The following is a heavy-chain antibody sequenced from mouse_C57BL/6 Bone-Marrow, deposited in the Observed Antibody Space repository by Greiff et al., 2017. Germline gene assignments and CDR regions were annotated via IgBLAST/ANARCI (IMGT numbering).Heavy chain of an antibody. Sequence: QVQLQQSDAELVKPGASVKISCKVSGYTFTDHTIHWMKQRPEQGLEWIGYIYPRDGSTKSNAKFKGKATLTADQSSSTAYMQVNSLTADDSAVYFGARWDNLLGGYWGKGTTLTVSA. CDR2: IYPRDGST. CDR3: ARWDNLLGGY. CDR1: GYTFTDHT. V-gene: IGHV1-78*01. D-gene: IGHD1-1*01. J-gene: IGHJ2*01.